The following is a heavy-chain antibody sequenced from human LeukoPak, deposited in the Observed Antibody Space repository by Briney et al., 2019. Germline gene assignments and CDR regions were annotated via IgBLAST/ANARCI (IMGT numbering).Heavy chain of an antibody. V-gene: IGHV1-18*01. CDR1: GGTFSSYA. D-gene: IGHD6-19*01. Sequence: ASVKVSCKASGGTFSSYAISWVRQAPGQGLEWMGWISAYNGNTNYAQKFQGRVTMTTDTSTSTAYMELRSLRSDDTAVYYCARDGGSAVAESWGQGTLVTVSS. J-gene: IGHJ5*02. CDR3: ARDGGSAVAES. CDR2: ISAYNGNT.